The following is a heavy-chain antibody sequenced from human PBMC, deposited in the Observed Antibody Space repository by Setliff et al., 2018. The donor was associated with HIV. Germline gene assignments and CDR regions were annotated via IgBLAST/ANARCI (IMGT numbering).Heavy chain of an antibody. D-gene: IGHD4-17*01. J-gene: IGHJ3*02. CDR3: ARRFLTTVVTLGFDI. CDR1: TYSISSVHS. Sequence: SETLSLTCDVSTYSISSVHSWGWIRQPPGKGLEWIGTMHHSGSTTYNPSLKSRVTISVDTSKNQFSLKLSSVTAADTAVYYCARRFLTTVVTLGFDIWGQGTMVTVSS. CDR2: MHHSGST. V-gene: IGHV4-38-2*01.